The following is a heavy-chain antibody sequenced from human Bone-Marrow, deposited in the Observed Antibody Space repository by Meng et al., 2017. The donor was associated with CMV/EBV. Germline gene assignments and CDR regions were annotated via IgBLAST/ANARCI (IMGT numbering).Heavy chain of an antibody. V-gene: IGHV3-30*02. Sequence: GESLKISCAASGFTFSSYGMHWVRQAPGKGLEWVAFIRHDGSNKYYADSVKGRFTISRDNSKNTLYLQMNSLRAEDTAVYYCAKERYYYDSSGPGVDYWGQGTLVTVSS. D-gene: IGHD3-22*01. CDR3: AKERYYYDSSGPGVDY. CDR2: IRHDGSNK. CDR1: GFTFSSYG. J-gene: IGHJ4*02.